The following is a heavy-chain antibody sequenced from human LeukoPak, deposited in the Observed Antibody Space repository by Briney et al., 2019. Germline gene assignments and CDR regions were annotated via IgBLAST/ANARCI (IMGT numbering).Heavy chain of an antibody. D-gene: IGHD3/OR15-3a*01. CDR3: AKVRDTRDWYKDAFDI. V-gene: IGHV3-23*01. CDR1: GFNFRSYA. J-gene: IGHJ3*02. CDR2: ITGSGGAT. Sequence: GGSLRLSCAASGFNFRSYAMSWVRQAPGKGLEWVSGITGSGGATYYADSVKGRFTISRDNSKNTLYLQMSSLRAEDTAMYYCAKVRDTRDWYKDAFDIWGQGTRVTVSS.